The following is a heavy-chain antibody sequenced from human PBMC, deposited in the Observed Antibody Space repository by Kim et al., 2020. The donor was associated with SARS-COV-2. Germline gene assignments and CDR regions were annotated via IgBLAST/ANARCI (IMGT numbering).Heavy chain of an antibody. D-gene: IGHD3-16*01. Sequence: KFSADSVKGRFTISRDNSKNTLYLQMSSLRVEDTAVYYCARVFDTYYFDSWGQGTLVTVSS. J-gene: IGHJ4*02. CDR2: K. CDR3: ARVFDTYYFDS. V-gene: IGHV3-33*01.